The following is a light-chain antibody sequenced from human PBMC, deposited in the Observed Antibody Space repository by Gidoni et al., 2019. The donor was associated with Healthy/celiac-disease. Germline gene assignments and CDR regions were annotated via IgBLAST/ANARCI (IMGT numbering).Light chain of an antibody. Sequence: DIVMTQSPDSLAVSLGERATINCKSSQSVLYSSNNKNYVAWYQQKPGQPPKLLIYWASTRDSGVPDRFSGSGSGTDFTLTISSLQAEDVAVYYCQQYYSTLGTFGQGTKVEIK. CDR1: QSVLYSSNNKNY. J-gene: IGKJ1*01. CDR3: QQYYSTLGT. V-gene: IGKV4-1*01. CDR2: WAS.